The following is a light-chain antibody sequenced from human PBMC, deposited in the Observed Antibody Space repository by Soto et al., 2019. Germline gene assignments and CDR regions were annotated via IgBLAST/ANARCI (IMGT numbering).Light chain of an antibody. CDR1: QTISSSF. J-gene: IGKJ2*01. Sequence: ELVLTQSPVALSLSSGERATLSCRASQTISSSFVAWYQQKPGQAPRLLIYGSSTRATGIPDRFSGSGSGTDFTLTITRLDPEDFAVYYCQQFGISPRTFGQGTKLE. CDR2: GSS. V-gene: IGKV3-20*01. CDR3: QQFGISPRT.